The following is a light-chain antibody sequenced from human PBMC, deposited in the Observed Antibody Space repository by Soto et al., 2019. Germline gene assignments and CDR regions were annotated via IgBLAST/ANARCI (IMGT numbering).Light chain of an antibody. CDR2: GVS. J-gene: IGKJ1*01. Sequence: EIVLTQSPATLSLSPGERATLSCRASQRISSNYVAWYRQNPGQPPGLLIYGVSTRATGTPDRFSASGSATEFTLNINRLEPEDFAVYYCHQYGASPWTLGQGTKVDIK. V-gene: IGKV3-20*01. CDR1: QRISSNY. CDR3: HQYGASPWT.